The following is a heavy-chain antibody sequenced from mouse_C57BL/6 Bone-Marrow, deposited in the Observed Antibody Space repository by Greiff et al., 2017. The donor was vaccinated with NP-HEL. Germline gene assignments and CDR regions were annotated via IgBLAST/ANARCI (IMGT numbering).Heavy chain of an antibody. CDR2: IYPGDGDP. D-gene: IGHD1-1*01. Sequence: QVQLKESGAELVKPGASVKISCKASGYAFSSYWMNWVKQRPGKGLEWIGQIYPGDGDPNYNGKLKGKATLTADKSSSTAYMQLSSLTSEDSAVYFCARYGSSYGYFDVWGTGTTVTVSS. V-gene: IGHV1-80*01. CDR3: ARYGSSYGYFDV. CDR1: GYAFSSYW. J-gene: IGHJ1*03.